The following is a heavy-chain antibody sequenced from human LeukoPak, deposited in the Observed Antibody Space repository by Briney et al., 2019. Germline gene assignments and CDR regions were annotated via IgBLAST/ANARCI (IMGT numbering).Heavy chain of an antibody. V-gene: IGHV4-59*01. CDR2: IYYSGTT. CDR3: AGSHRSGWFVFDY. CDR1: AGSISSYY. J-gene: IGHJ4*02. Sequence: SETLSLTCTVPAGSISSYYWSWIRQPPGKGLEWIGYIYYSGTTNYNPSLKSRVTISVDTSKNQFFLKLNSVTAANTAVYYCAGSHRSGWFVFDYWGQGTLVTVSS. D-gene: IGHD6-19*01.